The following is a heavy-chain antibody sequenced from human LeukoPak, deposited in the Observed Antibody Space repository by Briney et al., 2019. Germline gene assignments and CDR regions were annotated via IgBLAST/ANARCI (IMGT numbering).Heavy chain of an antibody. CDR3: AKTYGSGSYPLLYYFDY. J-gene: IGHJ4*02. CDR2: FYYSGST. D-gene: IGHD3-10*01. CDR1: GGSISSSSYY. Sequence: PSETLSLTCTVSGGSISSSSYYWGWIRQPPGKGLEWIGSFYYSGSTYYNPSLKSRVTISVDTSKNQFSLKLSSVTAADTAVYYCAKTYGSGSYPLLYYFDYWGQGTLVTVSS. V-gene: IGHV4-39*07.